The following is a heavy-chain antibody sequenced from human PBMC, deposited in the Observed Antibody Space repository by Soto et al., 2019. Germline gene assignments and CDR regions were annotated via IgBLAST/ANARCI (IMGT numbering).Heavy chain of an antibody. D-gene: IGHD6-13*01. CDR3: ARVRNVSRYSNLPRAFDI. Sequence: ASVKVSCKASGYTYMNYGITWVRQAPGQGLEWMGWISTYSGNTNYAQILQGRVTMTTDTSMSTASMELRSLRSDDTAVYYCARVRNVSRYSNLPRAFDIWGQGTMVTVSS. CDR2: ISTYSGNT. V-gene: IGHV1-18*01. J-gene: IGHJ3*02. CDR1: GYTYMNYG.